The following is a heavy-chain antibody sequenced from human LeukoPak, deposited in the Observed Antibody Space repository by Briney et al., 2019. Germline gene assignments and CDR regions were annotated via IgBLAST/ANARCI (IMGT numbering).Heavy chain of an antibody. CDR3: ARTQSQSGSYRYYFAY. V-gene: IGHV4-61*08. Sequence: SETLSLTCTVSGGSVGSGGYYWSWIRQPPGGGLEWIGDIYYIRNTNYNPSLKSRVTMSLDPSKNQFSLKLNSVTAADTAVYYGARTQSQSGSYRYYFAYWGQGTLVTVSS. D-gene: IGHD1-26*01. CDR2: IYYIRNT. CDR1: GGSVGSGGYY. J-gene: IGHJ4*02.